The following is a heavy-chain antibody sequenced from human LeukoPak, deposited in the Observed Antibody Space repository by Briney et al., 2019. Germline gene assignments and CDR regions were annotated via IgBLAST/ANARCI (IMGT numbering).Heavy chain of an antibody. Sequence: GRSLRLSCAASGFTFSDYTVYWVRQAPGKGLEWVSAISGSGGSTYYADSVKGRFAISRDNSKNTLYLQMNSLRAEDTAVYYCAKPIVGATKGRFFDYWGQGTLVTVSS. V-gene: IGHV3-23*01. J-gene: IGHJ4*02. D-gene: IGHD1-26*01. CDR2: ISGSGGST. CDR3: AKPIVGATKGRFFDY. CDR1: GFTFSDYT.